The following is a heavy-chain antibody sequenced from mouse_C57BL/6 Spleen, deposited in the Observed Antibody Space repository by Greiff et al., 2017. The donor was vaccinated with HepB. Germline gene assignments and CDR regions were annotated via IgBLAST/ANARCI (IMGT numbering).Heavy chain of an antibody. V-gene: IGHV1-81*01. CDR1: GYTFTSYG. D-gene: IGHD2-4*01. CDR2: IYPRSGNT. Sequence: VQLQQSGAELARPGASVKLSCKASGYTFTSYGISWVKQRTGQGLEWIGEIYPRSGNTYYNEKFKGKATLTADKSSSTAYMELRSLTSEDAAVYFCAHYDYDYYAMDYWGQGTSVTVSS. CDR3: AHYDYDYYAMDY. J-gene: IGHJ4*01.